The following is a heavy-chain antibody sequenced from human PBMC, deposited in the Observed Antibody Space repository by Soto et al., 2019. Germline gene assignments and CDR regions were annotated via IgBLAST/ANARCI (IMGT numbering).Heavy chain of an antibody. D-gene: IGHD2-15*01. Sequence: QVQLVESGGGVVQPGRSLRLSCAASGFTFSSYGMHWVRQAPGKGLEWVAVIWYDGSNKYYADSVKGRFTISRDNSKNQLYLQMNSLRAEDTAVYYCAREGTYCSGGSCYPHFDYWGQGTLVTVSS. V-gene: IGHV3-33*01. CDR2: IWYDGSNK. J-gene: IGHJ4*02. CDR1: GFTFSSYG. CDR3: AREGTYCSGGSCYPHFDY.